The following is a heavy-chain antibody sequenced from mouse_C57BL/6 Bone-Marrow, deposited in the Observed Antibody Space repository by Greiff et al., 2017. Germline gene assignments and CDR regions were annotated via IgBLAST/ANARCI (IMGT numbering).Heavy chain of an antibody. CDR3: TFLRGWFAY. D-gene: IGHD1-1*01. CDR2: IDPENGDT. Sequence: VKLQESGAELVRPGASVKLSCTASGFNIKDDYMHWVKQRPEQGLEWIGWIDPENGDTEYASKFQGKATITADTSSNTAYLQLSSLTSEDTAVYYCTFLRGWFAYWGQGTLVTVSA. J-gene: IGHJ3*01. V-gene: IGHV14-4*01. CDR1: GFNIKDDY.